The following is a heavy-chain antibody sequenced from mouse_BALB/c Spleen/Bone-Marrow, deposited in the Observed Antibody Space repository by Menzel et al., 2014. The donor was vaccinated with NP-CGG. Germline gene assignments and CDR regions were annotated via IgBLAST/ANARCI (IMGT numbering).Heavy chain of an antibody. J-gene: IGHJ2*01. CDR3: ASYVYGYYFDY. Sequence: EVKLEESGAELVKPGASVKLSCTASGFNIKDTYMRWVKQRPEQGLEWIVFIDPANVNTKYDPKFQGKATITADTSSNXAYLQLSSLTSEDTAVYYCASYVYGYYFDYWGQGTTLTVSS. CDR2: IDPANVNT. D-gene: IGHD1-1*01. V-gene: IGHV14-3*02. CDR1: GFNIKDTY.